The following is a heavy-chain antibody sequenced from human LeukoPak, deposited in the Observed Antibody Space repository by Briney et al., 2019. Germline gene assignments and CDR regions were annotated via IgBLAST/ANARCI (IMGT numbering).Heavy chain of an antibody. Sequence: GGSLRLSCAASGFTFSSYWMSWVRQAPGKGLEWVANIKQDGSEKYYVDSVKGRFTISRDNAKNSLYLQMNSLRAEDTAVYYCASRGWFGELPFDYWGQGTLVTVSS. J-gene: IGHJ4*02. CDR2: IKQDGSEK. CDR3: ASRGWFGELPFDY. D-gene: IGHD3-10*01. CDR1: GFTFSSYW. V-gene: IGHV3-7*01.